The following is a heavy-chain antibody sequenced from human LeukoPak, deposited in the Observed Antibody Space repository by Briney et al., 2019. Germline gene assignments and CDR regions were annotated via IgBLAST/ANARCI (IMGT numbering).Heavy chain of an antibody. CDR3: ARRGYDMDYFDY. Sequence: ASVKASCKASGYTFTSYDINCVRQAPGHRLEWMGWMNPNSGNTGYAQKFQGRVTMPRNTSISTAYMELSRLRSEDTAEYYCARRGYDMDYFDYWGQGTLVTISS. V-gene: IGHV1-8*01. CDR2: MNPNSGNT. J-gene: IGHJ4*02. D-gene: IGHD3-22*01. CDR1: GYTFTSYD.